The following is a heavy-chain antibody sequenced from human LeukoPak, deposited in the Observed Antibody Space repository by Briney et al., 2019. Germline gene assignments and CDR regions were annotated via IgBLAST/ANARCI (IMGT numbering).Heavy chain of an antibody. D-gene: IGHD3-16*01. CDR1: GYTFTDYS. CDR2: IIPNSGGT. Sequence: GASVTVSCKASGYTFTDYSMHWVRQAPGQGLEWMGWIIPNSGGTNFAQKFQGRVTMTMDTSISTAYMELSRLRSDDTAVYYCARGPYSAYDYWGQGTLVTVSS. CDR3: ARGPYSAYDY. J-gene: IGHJ4*02. V-gene: IGHV1-2*02.